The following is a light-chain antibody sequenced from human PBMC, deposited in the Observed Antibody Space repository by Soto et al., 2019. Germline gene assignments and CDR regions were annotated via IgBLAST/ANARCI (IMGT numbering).Light chain of an antibody. CDR1: SSNIGNNA. CDR2: YDD. V-gene: IGLV1-36*01. CDR3: AAWDDSLKGWV. J-gene: IGLJ3*02. Sequence: QSVLTQPPSVSEAPRQRVTISCSGSSSNIGNNAVNWYQQLPGTAPKLLIYYDDLLPSGVSDRFSGSKSGTSASLAISGLQSEDEGDYYCAAWDDSLKGWVFGGGTKVTVL.